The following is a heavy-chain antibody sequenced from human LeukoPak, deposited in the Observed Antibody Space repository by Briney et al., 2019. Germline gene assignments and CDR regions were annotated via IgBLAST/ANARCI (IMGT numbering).Heavy chain of an antibody. V-gene: IGHV1-2*02. CDR2: INPNSGGA. J-gene: IGHJ4*02. CDR1: GYTFTGYY. D-gene: IGHD3-9*01. CDR3: ARDWLRYFDWIN. Sequence: ASVKVSCKASGYTFTGYYMHWVRQAPGQGLEWMGWINPNSGGANYAQKFQGRVTMTRDTSISTAYMELSRLRSDDTAVYYCARDWLRYFDWINWGQGTLVTVSS.